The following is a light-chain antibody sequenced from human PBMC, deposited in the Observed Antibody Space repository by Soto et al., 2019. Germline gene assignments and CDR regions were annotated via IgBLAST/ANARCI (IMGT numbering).Light chain of an antibody. CDR3: QQSYTFPWT. J-gene: IGKJ1*01. CDR1: QGINTW. CDR2: AAS. V-gene: IGKV1D-12*01. Sequence: DIQVTQSPSSVSASVGDRVTITCRASQGINTWLTWYQQKPGKAPKLLISAASNLQSGVPSRFSGSGSGTDFTLTISSLHPEDFATYYCQQSYTFPWTFGQGTKVEMK.